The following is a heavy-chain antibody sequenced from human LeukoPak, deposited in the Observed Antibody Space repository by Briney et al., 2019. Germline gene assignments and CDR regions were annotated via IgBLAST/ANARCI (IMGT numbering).Heavy chain of an antibody. CDR2: ISGSGGST. V-gene: IGHV3-23*01. Sequence: GGSLRLSCAASGFTFSSYAMSWVRQAPGKGLEWVSAISGSGGSTYYADSVKGRFTISRDNSKNTLYLQMNSLGAEDTAVYYCAKDSGITMIVVVITTGLDYWGQGTLVTVSS. CDR1: GFTFSSYA. D-gene: IGHD3-22*01. J-gene: IGHJ4*02. CDR3: AKDSGITMIVVVITTGLDY.